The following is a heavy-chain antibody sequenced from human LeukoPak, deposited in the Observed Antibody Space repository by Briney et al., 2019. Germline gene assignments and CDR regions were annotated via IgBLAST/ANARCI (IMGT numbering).Heavy chain of an antibody. Sequence: GGSLRLSCAASGFTFSSYSMNWVRQAPGKGLEWVSSISSSSSYIYYADSVKGRFTISRDNAKNSLYLQMNSLRAEDTAVYYCARDIAEWLLHPGGAFDIWGQGTMVTVSS. CDR1: GFTFSSYS. CDR3: ARDIAEWLLHPGGAFDI. J-gene: IGHJ3*02. V-gene: IGHV3-21*01. CDR2: ISSSSSYI. D-gene: IGHD3-3*01.